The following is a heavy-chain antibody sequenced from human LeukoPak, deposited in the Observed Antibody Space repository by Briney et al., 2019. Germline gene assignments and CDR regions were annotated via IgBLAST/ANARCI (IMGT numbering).Heavy chain of an antibody. D-gene: IGHD2-2*02. Sequence: PSETLSLTCAVYGGSFSSYYWSWIRQPPGKGLEWIGYIYYSGSTNYNPSLKSRVTISVDTSKNQFSLKLGSVTAADTAVYYCAREDIVVVPAAIPNNYYYYMDVWGKGTTVTVSS. J-gene: IGHJ6*03. V-gene: IGHV4-59*01. CDR3: AREDIVVVPAAIPNNYYYYMDV. CDR2: IYYSGST. CDR1: GGSFSSYY.